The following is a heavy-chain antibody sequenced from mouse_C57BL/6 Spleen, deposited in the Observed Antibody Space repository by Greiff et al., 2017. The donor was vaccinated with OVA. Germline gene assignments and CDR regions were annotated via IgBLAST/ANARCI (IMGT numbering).Heavy chain of an antibody. D-gene: IGHD1-1*01. CDR1: GFTFSDYG. Sequence: EVKLEESGGGLVKPGGSLKLSCAASGFTFSDYGLHWVRQAPEKGLEWVAYISSGSSTIYYADTVKGRFTISRDNAKNTLFLQMTSLRSEDTAMYYCARRVPDYYGSSYNYFDYWGQGTTLTVSS. V-gene: IGHV5-17*01. CDR2: ISSGSSTI. CDR3: ARRVPDYYGSSYNYFDY. J-gene: IGHJ2*01.